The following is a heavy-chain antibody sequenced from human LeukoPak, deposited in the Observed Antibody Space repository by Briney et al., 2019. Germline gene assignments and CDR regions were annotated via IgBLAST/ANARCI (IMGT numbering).Heavy chain of an antibody. J-gene: IGHJ4*02. CDR2: ISYDGSNK. V-gene: IGHV3-30*18. Sequence: GGSLRLSCAASGFTFSSYGMHWVRQAPGKGLEWVAVISYDGSNKYYADSVKGRFTISRDNSKNTLYLQTNSLRAEDTAVYYCAKSHSPSGDYWGQGTLVTVSS. D-gene: IGHD1-26*01. CDR1: GFTFSSYG. CDR3: AKSHSPSGDY.